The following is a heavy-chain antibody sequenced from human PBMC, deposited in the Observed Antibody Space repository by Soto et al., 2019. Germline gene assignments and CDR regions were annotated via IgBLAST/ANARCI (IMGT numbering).Heavy chain of an antibody. CDR1: GFTFSSYE. CDR3: ARDLVVRGVRRGSYGMDV. Sequence: PGGSLRLSCAASGFTFSSYEMNWVRQAPGKGLEWVSYISSSGSTIYYADSVKGRFTISRDNAKNSLYLQMNSLRAEDTAVYYCARDLVVRGVRRGSYGMDVWGQGTTVTVPS. V-gene: IGHV3-48*03. CDR2: ISSSGSTI. D-gene: IGHD3-10*01. J-gene: IGHJ6*02.